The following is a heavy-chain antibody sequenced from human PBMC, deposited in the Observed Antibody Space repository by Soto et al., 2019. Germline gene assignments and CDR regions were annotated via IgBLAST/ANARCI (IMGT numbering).Heavy chain of an antibody. CDR2: IKSKSDGETT. CDR3: TTGLTYYYDSSGYYWAGGMDG. D-gene: IGHD3-22*01. J-gene: IGHJ6*02. CDR1: GFTFSNAW. Sequence: EVQLVESGGGLVKPGGSLRLSCAASGFTFSNAWMNWVRQAPGKGLEWVGRIKSKSDGETTDYAAPVKGRFTISRDDSKNTLYRQMNSRKTEDTAVYYCTTGLTYYYDSSGYYWAGGMDGWGQGITVTVSS. V-gene: IGHV3-15*01.